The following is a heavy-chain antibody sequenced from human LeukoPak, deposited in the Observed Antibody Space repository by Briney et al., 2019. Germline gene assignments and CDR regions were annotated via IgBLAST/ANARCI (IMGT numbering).Heavy chain of an antibody. CDR1: GFTFTSYE. V-gene: IGHV3-48*03. Sequence: GGSLRLSCAASGFTFTSYEVNWVRQAPGKGLEWVSYISGSGRTIYYADSVKGRCTISRDNAKNSLYLQMNSLRAGDTAVYYCARLTGTYGYYFDYWAREPWSPSPQ. CDR2: ISGSGRTI. D-gene: IGHD1-26*01. J-gene: IGHJ4*02. CDR3: ARLTGTYGYYFDY.